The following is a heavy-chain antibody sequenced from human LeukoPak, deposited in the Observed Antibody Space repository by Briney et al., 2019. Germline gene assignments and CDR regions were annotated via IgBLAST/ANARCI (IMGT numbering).Heavy chain of an antibody. CDR1: GFTFSSYG. CDR3: AKLLYGPGSSNWFDP. D-gene: IGHD3-10*01. CDR2: IRYDGSNK. J-gene: IGHJ5*02. V-gene: IGHV3-30*02. Sequence: TGGSLRLSCAASGFTFSSYGMHWVRQAPGKGLEWVAFIRYDGSNKYYADSVKGRFTISRDNSKNTLYLQMNSLRAEDTAVYYCAKLLYGPGSSNWFDPWGQGTLVTVSS.